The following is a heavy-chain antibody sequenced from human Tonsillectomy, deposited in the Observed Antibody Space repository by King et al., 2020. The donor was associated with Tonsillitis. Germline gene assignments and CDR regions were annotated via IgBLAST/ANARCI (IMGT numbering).Heavy chain of an antibody. J-gene: IGHJ4*02. V-gene: IGHV3-7*01. D-gene: IGHD5-24*01. CDR1: GFTFSNYW. CDR2: IKQNESEK. CDR3: ARDPRRRDDYHDHYY. Sequence: VQLVESGGGLVQPGGSLRLSCEVSGFTFSNYWMSWVRQAPGKGLEWVANIKQNESEKYYLDSVKGRFTISRDNAKNSLYLQMNSLRAEDTAVYYCARDPRRRDDYHDHYYWGQGTLVTVSS.